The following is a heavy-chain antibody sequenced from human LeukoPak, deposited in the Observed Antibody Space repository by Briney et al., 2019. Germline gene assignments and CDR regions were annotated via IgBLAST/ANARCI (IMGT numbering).Heavy chain of an antibody. CDR3: ARHVNRGKLDCYGMDV. CDR2: IYPGDSDT. CDR1: GNSFTNYW. Sequence: GASLKISCKGSGNSFTNYWSGLVRQMPGKGVGWMGIIYPGDSDTRYSPSFQGQVTISADKSISTAYLQWSSLKASDTAVYYCARHVNRGKLDCYGMDVWGQGTTVTVSS. J-gene: IGHJ6*02. V-gene: IGHV5-51*01. D-gene: IGHD2/OR15-2a*01.